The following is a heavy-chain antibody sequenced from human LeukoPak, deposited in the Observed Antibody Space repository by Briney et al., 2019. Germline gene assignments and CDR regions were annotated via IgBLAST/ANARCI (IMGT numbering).Heavy chain of an antibody. CDR1: GFTFSSHS. Sequence: GGSLRLSCAASGFTFSSHSMNWVRQAPGKGLVWVSRINSDGRRTSYADSVKGRFTISRDNAKNTLYLQMNSLRPDDTAVYYCAREVEVVPATMGAYYYYYMDVWGKRTTVTVSS. J-gene: IGHJ6*03. CDR3: AREVEVVPATMGAYYYYYMDV. CDR2: INSDGRRT. V-gene: IGHV3-74*01. D-gene: IGHD2-2*01.